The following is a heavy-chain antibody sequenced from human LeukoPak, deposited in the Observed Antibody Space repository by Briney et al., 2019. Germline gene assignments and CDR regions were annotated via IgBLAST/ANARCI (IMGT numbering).Heavy chain of an antibody. J-gene: IGHJ3*02. V-gene: IGHV1-18*04. D-gene: IGHD3-3*01. Sequence: ASVKVSCKASGYTFTSYYMHWVRQAPGQGLEWMGWISAYNGNTNYAQKLQGRVTITTDTSTSTAYMELRSLRSDDTAVYYCARVYYDFWSGYEYDAFDIWGQGTMVTVSS. CDR2: ISAYNGNT. CDR3: ARVYYDFWSGYEYDAFDI. CDR1: GYTFTSYY.